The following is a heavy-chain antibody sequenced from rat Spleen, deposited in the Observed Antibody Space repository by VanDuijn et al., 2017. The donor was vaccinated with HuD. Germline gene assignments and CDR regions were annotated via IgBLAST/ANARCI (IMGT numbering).Heavy chain of an antibody. CDR2: ITNTGGST. D-gene: IGHD2-5*01. CDR3: TRQGYLRDWYFDF. Sequence: EVQLVESDGGLVQPGRSLKLSCIASGFIFSDHYVAWFRQAPTKGLEWVSSITNTGGSTYYPDSVKGRFTISRDNAKSTLYLQMNSLRSEDTATYYCTRQGYLRDWYFDFWGPGTMVTVSS. V-gene: IGHV5-25*01. CDR1: GFIFSDHY. J-gene: IGHJ1*01.